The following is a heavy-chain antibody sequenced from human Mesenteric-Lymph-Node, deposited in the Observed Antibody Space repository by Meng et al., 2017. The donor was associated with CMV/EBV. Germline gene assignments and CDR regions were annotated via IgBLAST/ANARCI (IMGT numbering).Heavy chain of an antibody. D-gene: IGHD4-17*01. CDR1: GGSFSGYY. Sequence: GSLRLSCAVYGGSFSGYYWSWIRQPPGKGLEWIGEINHSGSTNYNPSLKSRVTISVDTSKNQFSLKLSSVTAADTAVYYCARFKKMVYGDYVHYYYGMDVWGQGTTVTVSS. CDR3: ARFKKMVYGDYVHYYYGMDV. CDR2: INHSGST. V-gene: IGHV4-34*01. J-gene: IGHJ6*02.